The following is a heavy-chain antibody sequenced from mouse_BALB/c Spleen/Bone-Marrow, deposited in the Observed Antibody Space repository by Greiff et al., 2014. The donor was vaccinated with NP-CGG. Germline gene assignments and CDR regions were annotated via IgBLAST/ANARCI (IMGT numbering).Heavy chain of an antibody. D-gene: IGHD1-2*01. Sequence: VKVVESGAELMKPGASVKISCKATGYTFSSYWIEWVKQRPGHGLEWIGEILPGSGGTNYNEKFKGKATFTADTSSNTAYMQLSSLTSEDSAVYYCARRLLYYFDYWGQGTTLTVSS. CDR1: GYTFSSYW. J-gene: IGHJ2*01. V-gene: IGHV1-9*01. CDR2: ILPGSGGT. CDR3: ARRLLYYFDY.